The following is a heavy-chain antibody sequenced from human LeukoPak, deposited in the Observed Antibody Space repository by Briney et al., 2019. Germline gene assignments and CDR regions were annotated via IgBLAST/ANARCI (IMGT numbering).Heavy chain of an antibody. J-gene: IGHJ4*02. CDR3: ARDRSIGITTADRSFEY. V-gene: IGHV3-30-3*01. CDR2: ISYDGSYK. CDR1: GFTFSSYA. D-gene: IGHD3-10*01. Sequence: GGSLRLSCAASGFTFSSYAMHWVRQAPGKGLEGVAVISYDGSYKYYADSVRGRFSISRDNSKNTLYLQMDSLGPENTAAYYCARDRSIGITTADRSFEYWGQGILVSVSS.